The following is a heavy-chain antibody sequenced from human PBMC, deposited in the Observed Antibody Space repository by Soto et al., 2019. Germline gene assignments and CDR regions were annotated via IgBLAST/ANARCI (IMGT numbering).Heavy chain of an antibody. D-gene: IGHD4-17*01. CDR1: GGSVTNSSYY. CDR2: VYYRGRS. J-gene: IGHJ4*02. CDR3: VSQRTTVPTQAYFDY. V-gene: IGHV4-39*01. Sequence: SETLSLTCTVSGGSVTNSSYYWGWIRQSPGKGLEWIGSVYYRGRSYSKSSAKSRVTISVDTSKNRFSLSLNSVTASDTAVYFCVSQRTTVPTQAYFDYWGPGALVTVS.